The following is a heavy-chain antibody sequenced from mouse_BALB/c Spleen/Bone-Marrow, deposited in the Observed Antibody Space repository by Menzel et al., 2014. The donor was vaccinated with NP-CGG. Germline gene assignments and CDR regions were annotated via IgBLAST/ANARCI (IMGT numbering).Heavy chain of an antibody. Sequence: LQQSGSELVRPGASVKLSCKASGYTFTSYWMLWVKQRHGQGLEWIGNIYPGSGSTNYDEKFKSKGTLTVDTSSSTAYMHLSSLTSEDSAVYYCTSWDYWGQGTPLTVSS. CDR2: IYPGSGST. J-gene: IGHJ2*01. CDR3: TSWDY. V-gene: IGHV1S22*01. CDR1: GYTFTSYW.